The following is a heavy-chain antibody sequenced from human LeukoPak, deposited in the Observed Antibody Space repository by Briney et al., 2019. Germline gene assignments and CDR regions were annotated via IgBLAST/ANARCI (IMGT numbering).Heavy chain of an antibody. V-gene: IGHV4-59*01. Sequence: SETLSLTCTVSGGSISSYYWSWIRQPPGKGLEWIGYIYYSGSTNYNPSLKSRVTTSVDTSKNQFSLKLSSVTAADTAVYYCARGRSSMVRGYYYYYMTSGAKGPRSPSP. CDR3: ARGRSSMVRGYYYYYMTS. CDR2: IYYSGST. CDR1: GGSISSYY. J-gene: IGHJ6*03. D-gene: IGHD3-10*01.